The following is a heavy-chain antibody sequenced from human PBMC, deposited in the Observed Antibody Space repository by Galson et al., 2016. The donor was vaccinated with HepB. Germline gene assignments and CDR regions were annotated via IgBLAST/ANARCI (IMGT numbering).Heavy chain of an antibody. V-gene: IGHV1-3*01. CDR2: INAGTGKT. D-gene: IGHD1-14*01. CDR1: GYTFTSHA. Sequence: SVKVSCKASGYTFTSHAMHWVRQAPGQRLEWMGWINAGTGKTKYLQQLQGRVTITSDTSASTAYMELSSLRSEDTAIYYCAREMGGDGTTVDYWGQGTLVTVSS. J-gene: IGHJ4*02. CDR3: AREMGGDGTTVDY.